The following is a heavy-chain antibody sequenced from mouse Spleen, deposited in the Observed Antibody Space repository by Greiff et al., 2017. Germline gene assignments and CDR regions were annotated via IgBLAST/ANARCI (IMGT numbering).Heavy chain of an antibody. D-gene: IGHD1-3*01. J-gene: IGHJ3*01. CDR2: IHPNSGST. CDR1: GYTFTSYW. V-gene: IGHV1-64*01. Sequence: QVHVKQPGAELVKPGASVKLSCKASGYTFTSYWMRWVKQRPGQGLEWIGMIHPNSGSTNYNEKFKSKATLTVDKSSSTAYMQLSSLTSEDSAVYYCARSDGSSAWFAYWGQGTLVTVSA. CDR3: ARSDGSSAWFAY.